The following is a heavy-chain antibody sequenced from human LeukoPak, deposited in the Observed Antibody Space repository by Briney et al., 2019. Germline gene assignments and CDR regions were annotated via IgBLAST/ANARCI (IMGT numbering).Heavy chain of an antibody. V-gene: IGHV3-7*03. CDR1: GFMFSSNW. Sequence: GGSLRLSCAASGFMFSSNWMNWVRLAPGKGLEWVANIKEDGTETYYVDSVKGRFTISRDNAKNSLYLQMNSLRVEDMAVYYCAKEGRSLQTYWGQGTLVTVSS. CDR3: AKEGRSLQTY. D-gene: IGHD5-24*01. J-gene: IGHJ4*02. CDR2: IKEDGTET.